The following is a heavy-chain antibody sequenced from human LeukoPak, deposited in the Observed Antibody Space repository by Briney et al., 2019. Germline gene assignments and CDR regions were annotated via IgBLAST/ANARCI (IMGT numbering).Heavy chain of an antibody. CDR3: ARDRDIVVVPAAMVDY. J-gene: IGHJ4*02. Sequence: GGSLRLSCAASGFTFSSYSMNWVRQAPGKGLEWVSSISSSSSYIYYADSVKGRFTISRDNAKNPLYLQMNSLRAEDTAVYYCARDRDIVVVPAAMVDYWGEGTLVTVYS. CDR2: ISSSSSYI. V-gene: IGHV3-21*01. D-gene: IGHD2-2*01. CDR1: GFTFSSYS.